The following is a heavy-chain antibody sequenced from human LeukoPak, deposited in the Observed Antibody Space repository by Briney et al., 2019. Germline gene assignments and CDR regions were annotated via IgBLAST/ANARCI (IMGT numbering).Heavy chain of an antibody. CDR1: GGTISSYS. V-gene: IGHV4-59*08. D-gene: IGHD3-22*01. J-gene: IGHJ6*02. CDR2: IYYSGST. Sequence: SETLSLTCTVSGGTISSYSMSWIRQPPGKGLEWIGYIYYSGSTNYNPSLKSRVTISVDTSKNQFSLKLSPVTAADTAVYYCARLRDHYYDSSGYYYVPYYYYYGMDVWGQGTMVTVSS. CDR3: ARLRDHYYDSSGYYYVPYYYYYGMDV.